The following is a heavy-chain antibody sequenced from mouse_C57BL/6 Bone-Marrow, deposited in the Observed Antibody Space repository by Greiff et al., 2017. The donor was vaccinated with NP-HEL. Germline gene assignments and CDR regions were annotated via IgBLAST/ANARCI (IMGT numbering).Heavy chain of an antibody. CDR1: GYTFTGYW. CDR3: ARSFYSNYDAWFAY. J-gene: IGHJ3*01. D-gene: IGHD2-5*01. V-gene: IGHV1-9*01. CDR2: ILPGRGST. Sequence: QVQLQQSGAELMKPGASVKLSCKATGYTFTGYWIEWVKQRPGHGLEWIGEILPGRGSTNYNEKFKGKATFTADPSSNTAYMQLSSLPTEDSAIYYCARSFYSNYDAWFAYWGQGTLVTVSA.